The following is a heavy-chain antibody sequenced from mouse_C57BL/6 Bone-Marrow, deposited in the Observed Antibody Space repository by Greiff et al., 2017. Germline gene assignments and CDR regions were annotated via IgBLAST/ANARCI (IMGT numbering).Heavy chain of an antibody. Sequence: QVQLKQPGAELVMPGASVKLSCKASGYTFTSYWMHWVKQRPGQGLEWIGEIDPSDSYTNYNQKFKGKSTLTVDKSSSTAYMQLSSLTSADSAVYYCARGLHYYGSSYRFAYWGQGTLVTVSA. J-gene: IGHJ3*01. CDR2: IDPSDSYT. V-gene: IGHV1-69*01. CDR1: GYTFTSYW. CDR3: ARGLHYYGSSYRFAY. D-gene: IGHD1-1*01.